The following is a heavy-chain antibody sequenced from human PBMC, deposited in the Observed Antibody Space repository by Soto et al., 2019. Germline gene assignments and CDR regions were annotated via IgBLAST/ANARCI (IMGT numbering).Heavy chain of an antibody. CDR1: GFTFSVYA. CDR3: ASLGVGDWANYYYYYGMDV. V-gene: IGHV3-23*01. CDR2: VTANGGST. J-gene: IGHJ6*02. D-gene: IGHD2-21*02. Sequence: PGGSLTLSCAATGFTFSVYAMTWGRQAPGKGLEWVSAVTANGGSTYSSDSVKGRFTISRDNSKNTLFLQMNSLRAEDTAVYYCASLGVGDWANYYYYYGMDVWGQGTTVTVSS.